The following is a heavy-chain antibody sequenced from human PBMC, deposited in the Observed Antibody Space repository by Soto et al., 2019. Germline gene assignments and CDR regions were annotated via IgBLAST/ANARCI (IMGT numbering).Heavy chain of an antibody. CDR3: ARGQLRRVDY. CDR1: GGSFSGYY. J-gene: IGHJ4*02. Sequence: SETLSLTCAVYGGSFSGYYWTWIRQPPGKGLEWIGEIHHSGSTNYNPSLKSRVTISVDTSNNQFSLSLTSVTAADTAVYYCARGQLRRVDYWGQGSLVTVSS. CDR2: IHHSGST. V-gene: IGHV4-34*01.